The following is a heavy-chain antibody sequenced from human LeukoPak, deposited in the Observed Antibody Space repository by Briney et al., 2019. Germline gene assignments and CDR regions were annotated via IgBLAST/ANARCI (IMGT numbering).Heavy chain of an antibody. CDR3: ARRLAAAGLFDY. CDR1: GFSISTSGVA. V-gene: IGHV2-5*01. Sequence: SGPTLVKPTQTLTLTCTFSGFSISTSGVAVGWIRQPPGKALEWLALTYWNDDQRYNPSLKTRLTITKDTSKNQVVLTMTNMDPVDTATYYCARRLAAAGLFDYWGQGALVTVSS. J-gene: IGHJ4*02. D-gene: IGHD6-13*01. CDR2: TYWNDDQ.